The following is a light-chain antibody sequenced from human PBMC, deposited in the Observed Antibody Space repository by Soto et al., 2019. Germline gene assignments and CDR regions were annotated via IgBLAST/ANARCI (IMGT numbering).Light chain of an antibody. CDR1: QTISSW. Sequence: DIQMTHSPSTLSGSVGDRVTITCRASQTISSWLAWYQQKPGKAPKLLIYKASTLKSGVPSRFSGSGSGTELARAISSLQPDDFATYYCRQYNSYSEALGQGAQVDIK. CDR3: RQYNSYSEA. J-gene: IGKJ1*01. CDR2: KAS. V-gene: IGKV1-5*03.